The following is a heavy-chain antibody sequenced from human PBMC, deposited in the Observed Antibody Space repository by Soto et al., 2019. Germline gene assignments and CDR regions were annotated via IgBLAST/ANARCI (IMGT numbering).Heavy chain of an antibody. CDR1: GFAFSTYA. J-gene: IGHJ4*02. Sequence: RLSCVASGFAFSTYAMSWVRQAPGKGLEWVSAVSGSGENTYYADSVKGRFTISRDNSKHKLHLQMNSLRADDTAVYYCAKDYYYDSSGPDYWGRGTLVTVSS. V-gene: IGHV3-23*01. CDR2: VSGSGENT. CDR3: AKDYYYDSSGPDY. D-gene: IGHD3-22*01.